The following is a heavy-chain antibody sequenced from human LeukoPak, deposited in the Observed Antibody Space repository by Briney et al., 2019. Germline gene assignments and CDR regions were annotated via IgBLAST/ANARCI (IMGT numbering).Heavy chain of an antibody. V-gene: IGHV4-30-2*01. CDR3: ARALLRGVRGVIGY. CDR2: IYHSGST. D-gene: IGHD3-10*01. J-gene: IGHJ4*02. Sequence: SETLSLTCTVSGGSISSGGYYWSWIRQPPGKGLEWIGYIYHSGSTYYNPSLKGRVTISVDRSKNQFSLKLSSVTAADTAVYYCARALLRGVRGVIGYWGQGTLVTVSS. CDR1: GGSISSGGYY.